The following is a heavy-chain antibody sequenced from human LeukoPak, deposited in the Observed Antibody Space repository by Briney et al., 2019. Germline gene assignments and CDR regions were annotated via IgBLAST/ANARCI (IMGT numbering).Heavy chain of an antibody. D-gene: IGHD3-22*01. J-gene: IGHJ4*02. V-gene: IGHV5-51*01. Sequence: GESLKISCKASGYTFSNYWIGWVRQMPGKGLEWMGIIFPVDSDTRYRPSFQGQVTISVDKSITTAYLQWSSLKASDTAMYYCARHRLDSSGYKDYWGQGTLVTVSS. CDR3: ARHRLDSSGYKDY. CDR2: IFPVDSDT. CDR1: GYTFSNYW.